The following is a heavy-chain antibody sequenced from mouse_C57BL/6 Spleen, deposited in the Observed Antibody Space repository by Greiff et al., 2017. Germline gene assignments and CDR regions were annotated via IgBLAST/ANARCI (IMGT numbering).Heavy chain of an antibody. CDR1: GYTFTSYW. CDR3: ARPLYYYGSSDY. CDR2: INPSRGYT. J-gene: IGHJ2*01. D-gene: IGHD1-1*01. V-gene: IGHV1-7*01. Sequence: QVQLTESGAELAKPGASVKLSCKASGYTFTSYWMHWVKPRPGRGLEWIGSINPSRGYTKYNQKFKDKAPLTADKSSSTAYMQLSSLPYEDSAVYYCARPLYYYGSSDYWGQGTTLTVSS.